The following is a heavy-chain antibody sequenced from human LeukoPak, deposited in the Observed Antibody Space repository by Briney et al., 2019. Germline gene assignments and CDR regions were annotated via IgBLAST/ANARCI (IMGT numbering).Heavy chain of an antibody. Sequence: SETLSLTCAVYGGSFSGYYWSWIRQPPGKGLEWIGEINHSGSTNYNPSLKSRVTISVDTSKNQFSLKLSSVTAADTAVYYCARGGGTISPRYYYGMDVWGKGTTVTVSS. CDR1: GGSFSGYY. D-gene: IGHD3-9*01. V-gene: IGHV4-34*01. CDR3: ARGGGTISPRYYYGMDV. J-gene: IGHJ6*04. CDR2: INHSGST.